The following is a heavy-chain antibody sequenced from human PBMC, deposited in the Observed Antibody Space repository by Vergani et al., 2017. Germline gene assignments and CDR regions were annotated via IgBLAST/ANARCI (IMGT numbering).Heavy chain of an antibody. J-gene: IGHJ4*02. CDR1: GFTFSSYW. D-gene: IGHD3-3*01. CDR2: IKQAGSEK. V-gene: IGHV3-7*01. Sequence: EVQLVESGGGLVQPGGSLRLSCAASGFTFSSYWMSWVRPAPGKGLGWVANIKQAGSEKYYVDSVKGRFTISRDNAKNALYLQMNSLRAEDTAVYYCAREFGTLSIFGVGQTNFDYWGQGTLVTVSS. CDR3: AREFGTLSIFGVGQTNFDY.